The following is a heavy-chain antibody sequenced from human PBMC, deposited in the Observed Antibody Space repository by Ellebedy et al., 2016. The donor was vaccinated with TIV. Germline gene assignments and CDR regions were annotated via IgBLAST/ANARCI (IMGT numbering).Heavy chain of an antibody. CDR3: ARDRRSEVLTLEALDI. CDR2: ISAYNGNT. Sequence: AASVKVSCKASGYTFTSNGFSWVRPAPGQGLEWMGWISAYNGNTNYAQKFQGRVTMTTDTSTSTAYMELRSLRSDDTAMYYCARDRRSEVLTLEALDIWGQGTMVTVSS. CDR1: GYTFTSNG. J-gene: IGHJ3*02. D-gene: IGHD4/OR15-4a*01. V-gene: IGHV1-18*04.